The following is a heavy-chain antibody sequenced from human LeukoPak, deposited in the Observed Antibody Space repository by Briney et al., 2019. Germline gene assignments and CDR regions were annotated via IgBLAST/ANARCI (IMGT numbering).Heavy chain of an antibody. CDR3: ATAFWSGYYYYYYGMDV. Sequence: PGGSLRLSCAASGFTFSSYAMSWVRQAPGKGLEWVSAISGSGGSTYYADSVKGRFTISRDNSKNTLYLQMNSLRAADTAVYYCATAFWSGYYYYYYGMDVWGQGTTVTVSS. D-gene: IGHD3-3*01. CDR1: GFTFSSYA. J-gene: IGHJ6*02. V-gene: IGHV3-23*01. CDR2: ISGSGGST.